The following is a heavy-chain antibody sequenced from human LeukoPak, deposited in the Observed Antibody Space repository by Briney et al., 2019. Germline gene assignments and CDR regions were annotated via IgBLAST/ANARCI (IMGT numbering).Heavy chain of an antibody. D-gene: IGHD2-15*01. CDR1: GFTFSSYA. Sequence: PGGSLRLSCAASGFTFSSYAMSWVRQAPGMGLEWVSAIRGSGGSTYYADSVKGRFTISRDNSKNTLYLQMNSLRAEDTAVYYCAKVPFGFCSGGSCSFSYWGQGTLVTVSS. CDR2: IRGSGGST. CDR3: AKVPFGFCSGGSCSFSY. J-gene: IGHJ4*02. V-gene: IGHV3-23*01.